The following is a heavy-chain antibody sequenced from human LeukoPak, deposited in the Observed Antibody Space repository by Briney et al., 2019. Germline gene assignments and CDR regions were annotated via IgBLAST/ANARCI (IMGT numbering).Heavy chain of an antibody. CDR3: CSATSMTTVTTDY. CDR2: VSYDGTNT. CDR1: GFTFGDYG. D-gene: IGHD4-11*01. Sequence: PGGSLRLSCAASGFTFGDYGTHWVRQTPAKGPEWLAVVSYDGTNTYYEDSVKGRFSISRDNSKNTVYLLLNDLRTEDSAIYYCCSATSMTTVTTDYWGQGTLVSVSS. V-gene: IGHV3-30*03. J-gene: IGHJ4*02.